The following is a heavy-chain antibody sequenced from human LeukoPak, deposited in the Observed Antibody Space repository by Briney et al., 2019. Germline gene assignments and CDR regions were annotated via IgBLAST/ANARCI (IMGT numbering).Heavy chain of an antibody. CDR3: ARDKETRITIFGVVFDAFDI. D-gene: IGHD3-3*01. V-gene: IGHV3-21*01. Sequence: PGGSLRLSCAASGFTFSSYSMNWVRQAPGKGLEWVSSISSSSSYIYYADSVKGRFTISRDNAKNSLYLQMNSLRAEDTAVYYCARDKETRITIFGVVFDAFDIWGQGTMVTVSS. J-gene: IGHJ3*02. CDR2: ISSSSSYI. CDR1: GFTFSSYS.